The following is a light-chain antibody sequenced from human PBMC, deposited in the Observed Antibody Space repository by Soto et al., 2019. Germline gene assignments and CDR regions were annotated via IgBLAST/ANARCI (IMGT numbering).Light chain of an antibody. J-gene: IGLJ2*01. CDR3: ETWDSNSVV. CDR2: IEATGGY. CDR1: SGHSNYI. Sequence: QSVLTQSSSASASLGSSVKLTCTLSSGHSNYIIAWHQQQPGKAPRYLMKIEATGGYSRGIGAPDRFSGSSSGADRYLTICNVQSADEAAYYCETWDSNSVVFGGGTKLTVL. V-gene: IGLV4-60*03.